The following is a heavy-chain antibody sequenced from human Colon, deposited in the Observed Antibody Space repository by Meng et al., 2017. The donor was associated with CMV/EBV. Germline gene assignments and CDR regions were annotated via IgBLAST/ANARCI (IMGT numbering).Heavy chain of an antibody. J-gene: IGHJ5*02. V-gene: IGHV1-8*01. Sequence: KVSCKAPGYTFARFDINWVRQATGQSLEWMGWINPNNGKTLYAKKFQHKVTMTRNTSISTAYMDLSSLTSEDTAVYYCTRGVGNWFDPWGQGTLVTVSS. CDR3: TRGVGNWFDP. CDR1: GYTFARFD. CDR2: INPNNGKT.